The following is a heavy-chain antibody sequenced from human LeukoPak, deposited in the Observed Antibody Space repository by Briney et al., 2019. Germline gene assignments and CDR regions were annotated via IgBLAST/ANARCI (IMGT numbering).Heavy chain of an antibody. CDR3: ARGTVVPAAIVDY. CDR2: INHSGST. J-gene: IGHJ4*02. D-gene: IGHD2-2*01. CDR1: GGSFSGYY. V-gene: IGHV4-34*01. Sequence: SETLSLTCAVYGGSFSGYYWSWIRQPPGKGLEWIGEINHSGSTNYNPSLKSRVTISVDTSKNQSSLKLSSVTAADTAVYYCARGTVVPAAIVDYWGQGTLVTVSS.